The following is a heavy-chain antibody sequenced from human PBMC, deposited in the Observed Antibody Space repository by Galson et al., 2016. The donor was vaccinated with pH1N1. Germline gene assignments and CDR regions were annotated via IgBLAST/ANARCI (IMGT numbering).Heavy chain of an antibody. CDR2: LYKSGST. CDR1: GGSISSHY. D-gene: IGHD3-10*01. V-gene: IGHV4-4*07. Sequence: SETLSLTCSVSGGSISSHYWSWIRQPAGKGLEWIGRLYKSGSTKYNPSLRSRVTMSGDTSKNQVSLKLSSVSAADTAVYYCVREDMVVGEGGHHGMDAWGQGTTVTVSS. J-gene: IGHJ6*02. CDR3: VREDMVVGEGGHHGMDA.